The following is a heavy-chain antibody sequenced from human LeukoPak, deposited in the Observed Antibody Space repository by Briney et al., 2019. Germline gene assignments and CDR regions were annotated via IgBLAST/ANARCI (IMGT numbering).Heavy chain of an antibody. CDR2: IYYSGST. J-gene: IGHJ3*02. V-gene: IGHV4-59*01. CDR3: AREVALGYCISTSCYRAFDI. CDR1: GDSISSYY. Sequence: PSETLSLTCTVSGDSISSYYWTWIRQPPGKGLEWIGYIYYSGSTNYNPSLKSRVTISVDTSKNQFSLKLTSVTAADTAIYYCAREVALGYCISTSCYRAFDIWGQGTMVTVSS. D-gene: IGHD2-2*01.